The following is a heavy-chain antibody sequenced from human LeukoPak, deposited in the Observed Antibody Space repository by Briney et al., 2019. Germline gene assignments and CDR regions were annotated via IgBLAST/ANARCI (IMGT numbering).Heavy chain of an antibody. Sequence: GGSLRLSCAASGFTFSSYEMNWVRQAPGKGLEWVSYISSSGSSTYYADFVKGRFTISRDNAKNSLYLQMNSLRAEDTALYYCARVLVGATGAFDIWGQGTMVTVSS. CDR2: ISSSGSST. CDR3: ARVLVGATGAFDI. J-gene: IGHJ3*02. CDR1: GFTFSSYE. D-gene: IGHD1-26*01. V-gene: IGHV3-48*03.